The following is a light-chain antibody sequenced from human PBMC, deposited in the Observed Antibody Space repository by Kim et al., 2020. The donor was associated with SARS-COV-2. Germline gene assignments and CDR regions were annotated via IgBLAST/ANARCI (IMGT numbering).Light chain of an antibody. CDR3: QQRSNWPPLT. CDR1: QSVGNY. V-gene: IGKV3-11*01. J-gene: IGKJ4*01. CDR2: DAS. Sequence: SPGESATLACRASQSVGNYLDWYQQKPGQAPRLLIYDASNRATGIPARFSGSGSGTDFTLTISSLEPEDFAVYYCQQRSNWPPLTFGGGTKVDIK.